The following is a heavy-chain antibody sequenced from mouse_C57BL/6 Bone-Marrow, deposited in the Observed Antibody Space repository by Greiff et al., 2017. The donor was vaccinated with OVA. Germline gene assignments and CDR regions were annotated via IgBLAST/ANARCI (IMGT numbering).Heavy chain of an antibody. CDR3: CYGSSLYFDY. V-gene: IGHV10-1*01. J-gene: IGHJ2*01. CDR1: GFSFNTYA. D-gene: IGHD1-1*01. Sequence: VQLVESGGGLVQPKGSLKLSCAASGFSFNTYAMNWVRQAPGKGLEWVARIRSKSNNYATYYADSVKDRFTISRDDSESMLYLQMNNLKTEDTAMYYCCYGSSLYFDYWGQGTTLTVSS. CDR2: IRSKSNNYAT.